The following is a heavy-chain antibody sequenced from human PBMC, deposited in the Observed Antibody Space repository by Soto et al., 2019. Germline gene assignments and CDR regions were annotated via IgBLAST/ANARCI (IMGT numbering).Heavy chain of an antibody. J-gene: IGHJ4*02. CDR3: ATEKMGTVTPYYFDH. Sequence: QVHLQESGPGLVKPSGTLSLTCSVSGNSISTHYWNWIRQPAGRGLEWIGRLYTSGSTNYNPSLKCRVTMSLDTAKNQFSLTLSSVTAADPAVYYCATEKMGTVTPYYFDHWGQGARVTVAS. V-gene: IGHV4-4*07. CDR2: LYTSGST. CDR1: GNSISTHY. D-gene: IGHD4-17*01.